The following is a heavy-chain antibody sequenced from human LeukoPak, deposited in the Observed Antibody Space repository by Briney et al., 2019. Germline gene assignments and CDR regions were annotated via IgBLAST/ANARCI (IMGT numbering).Heavy chain of an antibody. CDR3: ARDCYGDSQPFFDY. CDR1: GFTFSSYA. D-gene: IGHD4-17*01. V-gene: IGHV3-23*01. CDR2: ISGSGGST. J-gene: IGHJ4*02. Sequence: GGSLRLSCAASGFTFSSYAMSWVRQAPGKGLEWVSAISGSGGSTYYADSVKGRFTISRDNSKNTLYLQMNSLRAEDTAVYYCARDCYGDSQPFFDYWGQGTLVTVSS.